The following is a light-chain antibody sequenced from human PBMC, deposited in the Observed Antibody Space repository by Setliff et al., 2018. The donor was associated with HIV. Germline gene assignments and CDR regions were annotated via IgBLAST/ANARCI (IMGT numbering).Light chain of an antibody. V-gene: IGLV2-23*02. CDR3: CSYVGASTYV. CDR2: EVD. CDR1: RDDAGSYDL. J-gene: IGLJ1*01. Sequence: QSVLTQPASVSASPGQSITISCSGSRDDAGSYDLVSWYQQDPGKAPKLLIFEVDKRASGVSNRLSGSKSGTTASLTISGLQVEDEGDYYCCSYVGASTYVCGSGTKVTVL.